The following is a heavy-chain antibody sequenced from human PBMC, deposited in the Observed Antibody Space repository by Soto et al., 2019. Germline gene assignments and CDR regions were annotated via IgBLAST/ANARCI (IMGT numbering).Heavy chain of an antibody. CDR3: ARGKAAAGSPYFCDH. V-gene: IGHV1-69*06. D-gene: IGHD6-13*01. J-gene: IGHJ4*02. CDR1: GGTFTTYT. Sequence: QEQLVQSGAEVKKPGSSVKVSCKASGGTFTTYTITWVRQAPGQGPEWMGGIVPLFATVNYAQKFQGRVTISADKSTSTVYMELSSLRSEDTAVYYCARGKAAAGSPYFCDHWGQGTLVTVSS. CDR2: IVPLFATV.